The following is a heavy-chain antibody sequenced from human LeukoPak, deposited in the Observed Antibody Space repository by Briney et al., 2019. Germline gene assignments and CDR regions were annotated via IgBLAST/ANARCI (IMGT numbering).Heavy chain of an antibody. J-gene: IGHJ4*02. D-gene: IGHD2-2*01. V-gene: IGHV3-21*01. CDR3: ARIPQYCSSTSCFYFDY. CDR2: ISSSSSYI. Sequence: PGGSLRLSCAASGFTFSSYSMNWVRQAPGKGLEWVSSISSSSSYIYYADSVKGRFTISRDNAKNSLYLQMNSLRAEDTAVYYCARIPQYCSSTSCFYFDYWGQGTLVTVSS. CDR1: GFTFSSYS.